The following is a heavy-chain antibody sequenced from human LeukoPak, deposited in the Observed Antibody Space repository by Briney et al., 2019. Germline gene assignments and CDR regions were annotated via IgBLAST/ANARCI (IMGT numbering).Heavy chain of an antibody. CDR3: AKEGYSSSWGDSDFDY. CDR1: GGTFSSYA. V-gene: IGHV1-69*11. Sequence: GASVKVSCKASGGTFSSYAISWVRQAPGQGLEWKGRIVPILGTTNYAPNFQGRVTITTDESTSTAYMELSSLRSEDTAVYYCAKEGYSSSWGDSDFDYWGQGTLVTVSS. D-gene: IGHD6-13*01. CDR2: IVPILGTT. J-gene: IGHJ4*02.